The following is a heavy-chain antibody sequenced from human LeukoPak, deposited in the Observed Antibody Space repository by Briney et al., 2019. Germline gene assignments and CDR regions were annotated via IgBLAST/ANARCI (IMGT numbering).Heavy chain of an antibody. CDR1: GFTFSSYA. Sequence: PGGSLRLSCAASGFTFSSYAMHWVRQAPGKGLEWVAVISYDGSNQYYADSVKGRFTISRDNSKNPLNLQMNSLRVEDTAVYYCARAVAATLYFDYWGQGTPVTVSS. CDR3: ARAVAATLYFDY. J-gene: IGHJ4*02. V-gene: IGHV3-30-3*01. CDR2: ISYDGSNQ. D-gene: IGHD2-15*01.